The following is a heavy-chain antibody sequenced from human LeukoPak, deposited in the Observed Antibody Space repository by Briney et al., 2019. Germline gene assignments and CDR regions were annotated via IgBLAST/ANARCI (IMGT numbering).Heavy chain of an antibody. CDR2: IYPGDSGT. V-gene: IGHV5-51*01. D-gene: IGHD3-3*01. J-gene: IGHJ6*02. CDR1: GYSFTSYW. Sequence: KRGESLKISCKGSGYSFTSYWIGWVRQMPGKGLEWMGIIYPGDSGTRYSPSFQGQVTISADKSISTAYLQWSSLKASDTAMYYCARGLLAFGVVKYGMDVWGQGTTVTVSS. CDR3: ARGLLAFGVVKYGMDV.